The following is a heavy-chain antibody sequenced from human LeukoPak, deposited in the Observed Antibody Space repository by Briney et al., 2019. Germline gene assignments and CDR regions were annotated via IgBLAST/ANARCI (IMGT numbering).Heavy chain of an antibody. CDR2: IYSTGKN. D-gene: IGHD6-19*01. J-gene: IGHJ4*02. V-gene: IGHV4-4*08. CDR3: VRRDTGWNYFDY. Sequence: SETLSLTCAVSGGSINSHYWGWIRQPPGKGLQWIGDIYSTGKNNYNPSLKSRVTISLDTSRSHLSLNLTSVLAADTAIYYCVRRDTGWNYFDYWGQGILVTVSS. CDR1: GGSINSHY.